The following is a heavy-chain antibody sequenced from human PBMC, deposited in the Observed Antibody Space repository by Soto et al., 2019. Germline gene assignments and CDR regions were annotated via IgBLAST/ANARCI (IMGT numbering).Heavy chain of an antibody. J-gene: IGHJ4*02. CDR2: MSYDGSNK. D-gene: IGHD3-10*01. CDR3: VGGQYYFDY. V-gene: IGHV3-30*03. CDR1: GFPFSSYG. Sequence: QVQLVESGGGVVQPGRSLRLSCAASGFPFSSYGMHWVREAPGKGLEWVAVMSYDGSNKYYADSVKGRFTISRDNSASALYLQMNSLRPEDTALYYCVGGQYYFDYRGQGNLVTVSP.